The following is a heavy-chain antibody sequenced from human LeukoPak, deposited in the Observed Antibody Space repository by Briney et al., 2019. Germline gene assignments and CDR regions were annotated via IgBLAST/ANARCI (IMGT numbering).Heavy chain of an antibody. CDR2: INPNSGDT. J-gene: IGHJ6*02. V-gene: IGHV1-2*02. CDR1: GYIFSGYY. D-gene: IGHD3-10*01. CDR3: ARTYRRVGELFYGLDV. Sequence: ASVNVSCKASGYIFSGYYIYWVRQAPGQGLEWMGWINPNSGDTKYAQKFQGRVTMTRDTSIRTGYMELSRLRSDDTAVYYCARTYRRVGELFYGLDVWGQGTTVTVSS.